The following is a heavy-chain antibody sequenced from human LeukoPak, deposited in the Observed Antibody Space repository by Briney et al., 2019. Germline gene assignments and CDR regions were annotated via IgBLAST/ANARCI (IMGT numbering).Heavy chain of an antibody. Sequence: GASVKVSCKASGGTFSSYAISWVRQAPGQGLEWMGGIIPISGTADYAQRFQGRVTITADKSTSTAYMELSSLRSEDTAVYYCARDRDGYTADWGQGTLVTVSS. V-gene: IGHV1-69*06. D-gene: IGHD5-24*01. J-gene: IGHJ4*02. CDR3: ARDRDGYTAD. CDR1: GGTFSSYA. CDR2: IIPISGTA.